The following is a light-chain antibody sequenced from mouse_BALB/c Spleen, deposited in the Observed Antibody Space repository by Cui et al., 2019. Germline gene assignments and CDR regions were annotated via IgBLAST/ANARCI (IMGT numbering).Light chain of an antibody. V-gene: IGKV4-79*01. Sequence: QIVLTQSPAIMSASPGEKVTLTCSASSSVSSSYLYWYQQKPGSSPKLWIYSTSNLASGVPARFSGSGSGTCYSLTISSMEAEDAASYFCHQWSSYPPTFGGGTKLEIK. J-gene: IGKJ2*01. CDR1: SSVSSSY. CDR2: STS. CDR3: HQWSSYPPT.